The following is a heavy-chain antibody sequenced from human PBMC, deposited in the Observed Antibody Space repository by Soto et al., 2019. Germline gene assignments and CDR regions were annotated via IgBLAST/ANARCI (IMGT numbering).Heavy chain of an antibody. J-gene: IGHJ5*02. V-gene: IGHV1-8*01. CDR3: ARGHISSTKNWLDP. Sequence: ASVKXSCKGSGYTFTSYHINWVRQATGQGLEWMGWMNPNSGNTGYAQTLQGRVTMTWDTSISTAYMELSSLRFEDTAMYYCARGHISSTKNWLDPWGQGTLVTVSS. D-gene: IGHD6-6*01. CDR1: GYTFTSYH. CDR2: MNPNSGNT.